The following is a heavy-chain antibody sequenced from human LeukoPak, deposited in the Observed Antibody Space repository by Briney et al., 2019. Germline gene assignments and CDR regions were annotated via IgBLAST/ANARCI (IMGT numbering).Heavy chain of an antibody. D-gene: IGHD5-18*01. J-gene: IGHJ4*02. CDR3: AKVVGGYSYGPDY. CDR1: GFTFSSYG. CDR2: ISYDGSNK. V-gene: IGHV3-30*18. Sequence: GGSLRLSCAASGFTFSSYGMHWVRQAPGKGLEWVAVISYDGSNKYYADSVKGRFTISRDNSKNTLYLQMNSLRAEDTAVYYCAKVVGGYSYGPDYWGQGTLVTVSS.